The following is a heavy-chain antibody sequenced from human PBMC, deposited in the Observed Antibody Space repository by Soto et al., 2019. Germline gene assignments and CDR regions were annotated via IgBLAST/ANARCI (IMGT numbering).Heavy chain of an antibody. Sequence: ASVKVSCKASGYTFTSYGISWVRQAPGQGLEWMGWISAYNGNTNYAQKLQGRVTMTTDTSTSTAYMELRSLRSDDTAVYYCARDRGSSLWLGELTIDYWGQGTLVTVSS. CDR2: ISAYNGNT. V-gene: IGHV1-18*01. J-gene: IGHJ4*02. D-gene: IGHD3-10*01. CDR3: ARDRGSSLWLGELTIDY. CDR1: GYTFTSYG.